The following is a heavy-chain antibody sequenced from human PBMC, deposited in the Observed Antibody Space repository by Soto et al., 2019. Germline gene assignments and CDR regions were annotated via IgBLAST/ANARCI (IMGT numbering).Heavy chain of an antibody. D-gene: IGHD6-13*01. Sequence: VKVSCKTSGYTFTSYDINWVRQAPGQGLEWVGWMNTNSDDTRSAQKFRGRLTLTRDKSMRAVYMKLSNLRPDDSAVYYCAREWSAAGHFYGMDVWGQGTTVTVSS. CDR3: AREWSAAGHFYGMDV. CDR2: MNTNSDDT. V-gene: IGHV1-8*01. J-gene: IGHJ6*02. CDR1: GYTFTSYD.